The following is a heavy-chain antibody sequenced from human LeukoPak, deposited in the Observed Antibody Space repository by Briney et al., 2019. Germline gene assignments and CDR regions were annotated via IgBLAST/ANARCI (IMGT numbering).Heavy chain of an antibody. Sequence: ASVKVSCKASGGTFSSYAISWVRQAPGQGLEWMGWMNPNSGNTGYAQKFQGRVTITRNTSISTAYMELSSLRSEDTAVYYCARGRCSSTSCLDYYMDVWGKGTTVTVSS. CDR2: MNPNSGNT. CDR1: GGTFSSYA. D-gene: IGHD2-2*01. CDR3: ARGRCSSTSCLDYYMDV. J-gene: IGHJ6*03. V-gene: IGHV1-8*03.